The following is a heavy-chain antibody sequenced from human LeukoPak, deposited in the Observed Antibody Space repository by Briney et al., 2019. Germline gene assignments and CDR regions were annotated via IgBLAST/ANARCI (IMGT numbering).Heavy chain of an antibody. CDR3: ASEKNIVVVGSYGMDV. D-gene: IGHD2-15*01. Sequence: SETLSPTCTVSGGSVSSGSYYWSWIRQPPGKGLEWIGYIYYSGSTNYNPSLKSRVTISVDTSKSQFSLKLSSVTAADTAVYYCASEKNIVVVGSYGMDVWGKGTTVTVSS. CDR2: IYYSGST. J-gene: IGHJ6*04. V-gene: IGHV4-61*01. CDR1: GGSVSSGSYY.